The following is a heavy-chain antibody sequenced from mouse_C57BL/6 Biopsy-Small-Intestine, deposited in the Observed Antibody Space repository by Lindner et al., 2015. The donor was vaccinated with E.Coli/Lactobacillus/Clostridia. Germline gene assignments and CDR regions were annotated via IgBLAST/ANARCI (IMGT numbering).Heavy chain of an antibody. Sequence: VQLQESGPELVKPGASVKMSCKASGYTFTSYVMHWVKQKPGQGLEWLGYINPHNDGTKYNDKFKDKATLTSDKSSSTVYMELSSLTSEDSAVYYCAYGDEYYSDYWGQGTTLTVSS. D-gene: IGHD2-13*01. CDR2: INPHNDGT. CDR3: AYGDEYYSDY. CDR1: GYTFTSYV. V-gene: IGHV1-14*01. J-gene: IGHJ2*01.